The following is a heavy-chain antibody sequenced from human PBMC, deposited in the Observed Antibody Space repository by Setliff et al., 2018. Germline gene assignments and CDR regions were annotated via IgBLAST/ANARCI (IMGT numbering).Heavy chain of an antibody. CDR3: ARAGGGCSFTAYYYHYYMDV. D-gene: IGHD6-13*01. V-gene: IGHV4-4*07. CDR2: IYTSGST. Sequence: SETLSLTCTVSGGSISSYYWSWIRQPAGKGLEWIGRIYTSGSTNYNPSLKSRVTMSVDTSKNQFSLKLSSVTAADTAVYYCARAGGGCSFTAYYYHYYMDVWGKGTTVTVSS. J-gene: IGHJ6*03. CDR1: GGSISSYY.